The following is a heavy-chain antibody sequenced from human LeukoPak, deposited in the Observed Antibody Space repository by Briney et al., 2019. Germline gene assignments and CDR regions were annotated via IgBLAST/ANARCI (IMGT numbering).Heavy chain of an antibody. CDR3: ARGPLWSGPSSNYYYYMDV. V-gene: IGHV4-61*01. J-gene: IGHJ6*03. CDR2: IYYSGST. Sequence: SQTLSLTCSVSGGSISNGSYYWSWIRQPPGKGLEWIGYIYYSGSTNYNPSLKSRVAISVDTSKNQFSLKLSSVTAADTAVYYCARGPLWSGPSSNYYYYMDVWGKGTTVTVSS. CDR1: GGSISNGSYY. D-gene: IGHD3-3*01.